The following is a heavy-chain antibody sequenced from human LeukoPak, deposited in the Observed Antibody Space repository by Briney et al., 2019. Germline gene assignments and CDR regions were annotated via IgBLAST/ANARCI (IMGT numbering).Heavy chain of an antibody. J-gene: IGHJ4*02. CDR3: AKDRGYSGDALDY. Sequence: PGGSLRLSCAASGFTFSSYGLHWVRQAPGKGLEWVAFIRYDGSNKYYADSVKGRFTISRDNSKNTLYLQMNSLRAEDTAVYYCAKDRGYSGDALDYWGQGTLVTVSS. V-gene: IGHV3-30*02. CDR2: IRYDGSNK. D-gene: IGHD5-12*01. CDR1: GFTFSSYG.